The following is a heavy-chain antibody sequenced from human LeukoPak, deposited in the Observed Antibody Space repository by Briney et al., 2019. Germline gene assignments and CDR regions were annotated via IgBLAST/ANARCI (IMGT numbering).Heavy chain of an antibody. CDR3: ARDGYYYNNSGYYAFDI. Sequence: PGRSLRLSCAASGFAFSNYGMHWVRQAPGKGLEWVAVIWFDGSDKYYVDSVKGRFTISRDNAKSTLYLQMNSLRAEDTAVYYCARDGYYYNNSGYYAFDIWGQGTMVTVSS. CDR2: IWFDGSDK. CDR1: GFAFSNYG. D-gene: IGHD3-22*01. J-gene: IGHJ3*02. V-gene: IGHV3-33*01.